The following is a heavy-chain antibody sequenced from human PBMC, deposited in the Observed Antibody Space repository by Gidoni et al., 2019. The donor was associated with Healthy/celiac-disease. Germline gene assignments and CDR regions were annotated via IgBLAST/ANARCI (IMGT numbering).Heavy chain of an antibody. Sequence: QVQLVQSGAEVKKPGSSVKVSCKASGGTFRSYAISWVRQAPGQGLEWMGGIIPIFGTANYAQKFQGRVTITADESTSTAYMELSSLRSEDTAVYYCAREASIAAAGTGDAFDIWGQGTMVTVSS. CDR3: AREASIAAAGTGDAFDI. D-gene: IGHD6-13*01. J-gene: IGHJ3*02. V-gene: IGHV1-69*01. CDR2: IIPIFGTA. CDR1: GGTFRSYA.